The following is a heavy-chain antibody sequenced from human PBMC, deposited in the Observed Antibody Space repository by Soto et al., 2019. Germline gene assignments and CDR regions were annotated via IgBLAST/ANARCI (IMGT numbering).Heavy chain of an antibody. D-gene: IGHD6-19*01. CDR1: GYTFTSYP. Sequence: QVQLVQSGAEVKKPGASVKVSCKASGYTFTSYPITWVRQAPGQGLEWMGWINTYNQNPIYAQKFQGRVTMTTDTSTSTSYLELGSLRSDDTDVYYCGRESSGSGWAFDFWGQGSLVTVSS. V-gene: IGHV1-18*04. J-gene: IGHJ4*02. CDR2: INTYNQNP. CDR3: GRESSGSGWAFDF.